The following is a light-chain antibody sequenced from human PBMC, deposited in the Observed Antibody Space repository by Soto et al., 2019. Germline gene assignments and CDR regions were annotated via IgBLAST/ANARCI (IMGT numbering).Light chain of an antibody. CDR2: GAS. J-gene: IGKJ4*01. V-gene: IGKV3-20*01. CDR1: QSVSSSY. CDR3: QQYDTSPLT. Sequence: EIVMTQSPATLSVSPGERATLSCRASQSVSSSYLAWYQQKPGQAPRLLIYGASSRATGIPDRFSGSGSGTDFTLTISRLEPEDFAVYHCQQYDTSPLTFGGGTKVDIK.